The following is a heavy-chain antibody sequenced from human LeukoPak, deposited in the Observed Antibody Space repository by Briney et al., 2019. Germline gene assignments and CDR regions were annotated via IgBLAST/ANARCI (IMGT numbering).Heavy chain of an antibody. CDR3: ATDLTHYGSGSYYNGFDY. D-gene: IGHD3-10*01. CDR1: GFTFSSYG. CDR2: ISYDGNNK. V-gene: IGHV3-30*03. J-gene: IGHJ4*02. Sequence: GGSLRLSCAASGFTFSSYGMHWVRQAPGKGLEWVALISYDGNNKYYADSVKGRFTISRDTSKNTLYLQTNSLRPEDTAVYYCATDLTHYGSGSYYNGFDYWGQGTLVTVSS.